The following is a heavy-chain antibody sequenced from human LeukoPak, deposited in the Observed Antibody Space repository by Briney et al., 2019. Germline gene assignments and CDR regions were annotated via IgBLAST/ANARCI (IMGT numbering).Heavy chain of an antibody. J-gene: IGHJ4*02. CDR2: INSDGSST. Sequence: GGSLRLPCAASGFTFSSYWMHWVRQAPGKGLVWVSRINSDGSSTSYADSVKGRFTISRDNAKNTLYLQMNSLRAEDTAVYYCARGGRYSYDDFDYWGQGTLVTVSS. CDR1: GFTFSSYW. D-gene: IGHD5-18*01. V-gene: IGHV3-74*01. CDR3: ARGGRYSYDDFDY.